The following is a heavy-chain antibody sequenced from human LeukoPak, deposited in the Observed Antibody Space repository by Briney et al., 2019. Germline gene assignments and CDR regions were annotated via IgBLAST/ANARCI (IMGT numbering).Heavy chain of an antibody. J-gene: IGHJ5*02. CDR3: ARTEQWLSTGGWYWFDP. V-gene: IGHV3-64*01. D-gene: IGHD6-19*01. CDR2: ISNDGGST. Sequence: GGSLRLSCAASGFTFSSFGMHWVRQAPGKRLEFVSSISNDGGSTYYGNSVKDRFTISRDNSKNTLFLQMDSLIPEDMAVYYCARTEQWLSTGGWYWFDPWGQGTQVTVSS. CDR1: GFTFSSFG.